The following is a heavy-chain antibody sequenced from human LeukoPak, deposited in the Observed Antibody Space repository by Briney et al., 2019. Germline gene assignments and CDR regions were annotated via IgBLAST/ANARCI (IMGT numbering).Heavy chain of an antibody. CDR1: GGSFSGYY. J-gene: IGHJ5*02. V-gene: IGHV4-34*01. Sequence: SETLSLTRAVYGGSFSGYYWSWIRQPPRKGLEWIGEINHSGSTNYNPSLKSRVTISVDTSKNQFSLKLSSVTAADTAVYYCARGPIVVVPAAERNWFDPGGQGTVVTVSS. D-gene: IGHD2-2*01. CDR2: INHSGST. CDR3: ARGPIVVVPAAERNWFDP.